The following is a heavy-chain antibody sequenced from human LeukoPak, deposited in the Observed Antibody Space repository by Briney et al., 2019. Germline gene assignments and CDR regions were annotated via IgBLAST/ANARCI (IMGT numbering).Heavy chain of an antibody. D-gene: IGHD6-19*01. J-gene: IGHJ4*02. CDR3: ARWYSSGWAFDY. V-gene: IGHV4-59*08. Sequence: SETLSLTCTVSGGTISSYYWNWIRQPPGKGLEWIGYIHYSGSTKYNPSLKSRVTTSVDTSRNQFSLKLSSVTAADTAVYYCARWYSSGWAFDYWGQGTLVTVSS. CDR2: IHYSGST. CDR1: GGTISSYY.